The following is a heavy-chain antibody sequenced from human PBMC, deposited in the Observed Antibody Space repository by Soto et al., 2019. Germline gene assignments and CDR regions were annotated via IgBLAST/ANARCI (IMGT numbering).Heavy chain of an antibody. V-gene: IGHV3-30-3*01. CDR1: GFTFSSYA. D-gene: IGHD2-15*01. Sequence: GGSLRLSCAASGFTFSSYAMHWVRQAPGKGLEWVAVISYDGSNKYYADSVKGRFTISRDNSKNTLYLQMNSLRAEDTAVYYCANGGFRSTFPGTPSYYYYMDVWGKGTTVTVSS. CDR3: ANGGFRSTFPGTPSYYYYMDV. J-gene: IGHJ6*03. CDR2: ISYDGSNK.